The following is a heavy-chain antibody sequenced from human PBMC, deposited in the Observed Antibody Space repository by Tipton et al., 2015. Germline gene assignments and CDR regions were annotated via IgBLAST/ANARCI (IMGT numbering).Heavy chain of an antibody. CDR1: SGSISRSY. D-gene: IGHD2-21*02. J-gene: IGHJ4*02. CDR3: ARVLCGGDCYSVGD. V-gene: IGHV4-59*08. Sequence: TLALTCTGSSGSISRSYWSWIRQPPGKGLEWIGYIFYDGSTNYNPSLKSRLTISVDTPKNQFSLKLSSVTAADTAVYYCARVLCGGDCYSVGDWGQGTLVTVSS. CDR2: IFYDGST.